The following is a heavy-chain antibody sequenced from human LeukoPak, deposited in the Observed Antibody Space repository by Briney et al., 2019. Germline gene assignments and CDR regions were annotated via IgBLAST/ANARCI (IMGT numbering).Heavy chain of an antibody. Sequence: ASVKVSCKASGYTFTCYYMHWVRQAPGQGLECMGWINPNSGGTNYAQKFQVRVTMTRDTSISPASMELSRLRSDDTAVYYCARDSNDILAWLDYWGQGTLVTVSS. CDR1: GYTFTCYY. CDR2: INPNSGGT. D-gene: IGHD3-9*01. V-gene: IGHV1-2*02. J-gene: IGHJ4*02. CDR3: ARDSNDILAWLDY.